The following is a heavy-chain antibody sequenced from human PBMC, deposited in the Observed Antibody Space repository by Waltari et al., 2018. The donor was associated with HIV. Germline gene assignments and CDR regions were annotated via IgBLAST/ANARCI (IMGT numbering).Heavy chain of an antibody. CDR1: GFTFSSYG. Sequence: QVQLVESGGGVVQPGRSLRLPCAASGFTFSSYGMHWVRQAPGKGLEWVVVISYDGSNKYYADSVKGRFTISRDNSKNTLYLQMNSLRAEDTAVYYCAKDRHGVTIYGMDVWGQGTTVTVSS. CDR3: AKDRHGVTIYGMDV. CDR2: ISYDGSNK. V-gene: IGHV3-30*18. J-gene: IGHJ6*02. D-gene: IGHD4-17*01.